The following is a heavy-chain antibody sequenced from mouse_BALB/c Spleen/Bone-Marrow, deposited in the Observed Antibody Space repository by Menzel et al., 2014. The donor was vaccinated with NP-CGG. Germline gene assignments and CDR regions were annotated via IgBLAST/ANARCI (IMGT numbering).Heavy chain of an antibody. CDR1: GYSFTSYW. CDR3: TRYDLTTRAFAY. Sequence: ESGAELVRPGASVKLSCKASGYSFTSYWMNWVKQRPGQGLEWIGMIHLSDSESRLNQKFKDEATLTVDKSSSTAYMQLSSPTSEDSAVYYCTRYDLTTRAFAYWGQGTLVTVSA. J-gene: IGHJ3*01. D-gene: IGHD3-3*01. V-gene: IGHV1-74*04. CDR2: IHLSDSES.